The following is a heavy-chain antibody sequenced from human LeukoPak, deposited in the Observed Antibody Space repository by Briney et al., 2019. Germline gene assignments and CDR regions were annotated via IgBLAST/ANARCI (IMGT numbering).Heavy chain of an antibody. V-gene: IGHV3-48*01. CDR3: ARVRGAGLQYYYMDV. J-gene: IGHJ6*03. Sequence: SGGSLRLSCAASGFTFSSYSMNWVRQAPGKGLEWVSYITTRSATCYTDSVKGRFTISRDNAKDSVYLQMNSLRADDTAVYYCARVRGAGLQYYYMDVWGKGTTVTVSS. CDR2: ITTRSAT. D-gene: IGHD1-26*01. CDR1: GFTFSSYS.